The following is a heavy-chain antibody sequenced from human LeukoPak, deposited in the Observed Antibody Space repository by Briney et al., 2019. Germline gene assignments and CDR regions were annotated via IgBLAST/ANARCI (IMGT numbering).Heavy chain of an antibody. CDR1: GYTFTGYY. V-gene: IGHV1-2*02. CDR2: INPNSGGT. Sequence: GASVKVSCKASGYTFTGYYMHWVRQAPGQGLEWMGWINPNSGGTNYAQKFQGRVTMTRDTSISTAYMELSRLRSDDTAVYYCARDGTCSGGSCCPDYWGQGTLVTVSS. J-gene: IGHJ4*02. D-gene: IGHD2-15*01. CDR3: ARDGTCSGGSCCPDY.